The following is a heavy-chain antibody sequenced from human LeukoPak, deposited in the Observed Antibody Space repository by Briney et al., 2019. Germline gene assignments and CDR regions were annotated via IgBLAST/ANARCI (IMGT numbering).Heavy chain of an antibody. Sequence: PGGSLRLSCAASGFTFSLYVMSWVRQAPGKGLEWVSGISASGGSRYYADSVKGRFTISRDNSRNTVFLQVNSLRGDDTAVYYCAQDRGATVTTFAHWGLDTLDTVSS. CDR1: GFTFSLYV. V-gene: IGHV3-23*01. J-gene: IGHJ1*01. CDR3: AQDRGATVTTFAH. CDR2: ISASGGSR. D-gene: IGHD4-17*01.